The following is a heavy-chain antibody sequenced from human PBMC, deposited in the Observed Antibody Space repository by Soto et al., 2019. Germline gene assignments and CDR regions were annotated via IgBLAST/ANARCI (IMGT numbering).Heavy chain of an antibody. J-gene: IGHJ4*02. CDR3: VSRQQQVALVEY. D-gene: IGHD6-13*01. CDR1: AGYISTGNYY. Sequence: PSETLSLTCNVSAGYISTGNYYWSWIRQSPGKGLEWIGHIYYSGTTYYNPSLKSRITISVDASKNQFSLNLSSVTAADTAIYYCVSRQQQVALVEYLGQGTLVNVSS. CDR2: IYYSGTT. V-gene: IGHV4-30-4*01.